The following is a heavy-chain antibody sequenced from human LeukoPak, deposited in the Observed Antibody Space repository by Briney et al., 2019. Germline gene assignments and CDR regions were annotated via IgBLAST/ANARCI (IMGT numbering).Heavy chain of an antibody. CDR3: AKSMAFSAAAASFDY. J-gene: IGHJ4*02. CDR2: ISGSGGST. CDR1: GFTFSSYA. Sequence: GGSLRLSCAASGFTFSSYAMSWVRQAPGKGLEWVSAISGSGGSTYYAGSVKGRFTISRDNSKNTLYLQMNSLRAEDTAVYYCAKSMAFSAAAASFDYWGQGTLVTVSS. V-gene: IGHV3-23*01. D-gene: IGHD6-13*01.